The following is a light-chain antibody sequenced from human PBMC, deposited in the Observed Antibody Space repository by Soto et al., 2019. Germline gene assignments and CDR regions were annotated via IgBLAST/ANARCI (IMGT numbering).Light chain of an antibody. CDR1: TSDVGGYHF. V-gene: IGLV2-14*01. Sequence: TQPGSVCGSPGQSITLSWTGTTSDVGGYHFVSWYQQHPGKAPKLMIYEVTNRPSGVSDRFSGSKSGNTASLTISGLQAEEEADYYCYSYTTTSTYVFGSGTKVTVL. J-gene: IGLJ1*01. CDR3: YSYTTTSTYV. CDR2: EVT.